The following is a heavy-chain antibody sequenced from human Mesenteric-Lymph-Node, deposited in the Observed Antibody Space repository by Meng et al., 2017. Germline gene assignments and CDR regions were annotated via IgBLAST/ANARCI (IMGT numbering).Heavy chain of an antibody. CDR3: EREEVRLELVPPYGMDV. V-gene: IGHV4-38-2*02. Sequence: SETLSLTCTVAGISISSVYYWGWIRQPPGKGREWIVSIYHSGSTFYNTSLKSRVTISLDTSKNQFSLKQSSVTAADTAVYDCEREEVRLELVPPYGMDVWGQGTTVTVSS. CDR2: IYHSGST. D-gene: IGHD6-6*01. CDR1: GISISSVYY. J-gene: IGHJ6*02.